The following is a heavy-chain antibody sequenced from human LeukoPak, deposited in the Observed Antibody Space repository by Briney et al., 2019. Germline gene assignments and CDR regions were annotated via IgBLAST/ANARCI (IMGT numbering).Heavy chain of an antibody. D-gene: IGHD3-22*01. Sequence: GESLKISCKGSGYSFTSYWIGWVRQMPGKGLEWVGIIYPGDSDTRYSPSFQGQVTISADKSISTAYLQWSSLKASDTAMYYCARSEPVQWLTLNHAFDIWGQGTMVTVSS. CDR3: ARSEPVQWLTLNHAFDI. CDR2: IYPGDSDT. V-gene: IGHV5-51*01. CDR1: GYSFTSYW. J-gene: IGHJ3*02.